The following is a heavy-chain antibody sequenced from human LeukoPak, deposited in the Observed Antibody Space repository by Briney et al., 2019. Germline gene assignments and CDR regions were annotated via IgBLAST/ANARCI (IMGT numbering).Heavy chain of an antibody. V-gene: IGHV1-2*04. CDR1: GYTFTGYY. J-gene: IGHJ4*02. Sequence: ASVKVSCKASGYTFTGYYMHWVRQAPGQGLEWMGWINPNSGGTNYAQKFQGWVTMTRDTSISTAYMELSSLRSEDTAVYYCATASSGGYTPGDYWGQGTLVTVSS. CDR3: ATASSGGYTPGDY. D-gene: IGHD6-13*01. CDR2: INPNSGGT.